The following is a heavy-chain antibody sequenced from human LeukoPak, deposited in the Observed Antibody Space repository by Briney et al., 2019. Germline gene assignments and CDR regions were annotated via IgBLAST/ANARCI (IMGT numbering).Heavy chain of an antibody. V-gene: IGHV3-53*01. CDR2: MYSGGGT. CDR1: GFSVTRNY. J-gene: IGHJ4*02. CDR3: ARYDNGKGYFDY. D-gene: IGHD1-1*01. Sequence: GGSLRLSCAASGFSVTRNYVGWVRQAPGKGLEWVSLMYSGGGTSYADSVKGRFTISRDTSKNTLYLQMSSLRAEDTALYYCARYDNGKGYFDYWGQGTLVTVSS.